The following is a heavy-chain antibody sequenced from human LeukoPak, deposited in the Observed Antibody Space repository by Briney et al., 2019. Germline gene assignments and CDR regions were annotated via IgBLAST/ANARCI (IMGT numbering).Heavy chain of an antibody. D-gene: IGHD3-3*01. CDR2: IYYSGST. J-gene: IGHJ4*02. Sequence: SETLSLTCTVSGGSISSYYWSWIRQPPGKGLGWIGYIYYSGSTNYNPSLNSRVIISVDTSKNQFSLKLRFVTAADTAVYYCARQSGYSYYFDYWGQGTLVTVSS. CDR3: ARQSGYSYYFDY. CDR1: GGSISSYY. V-gene: IGHV4-59*08.